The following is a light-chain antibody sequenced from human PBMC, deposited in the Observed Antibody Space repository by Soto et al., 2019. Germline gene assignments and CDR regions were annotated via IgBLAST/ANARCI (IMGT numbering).Light chain of an antibody. CDR2: DAS. Sequence: DIQMTQSPSTLSASVGDRVTITCRASQSISGWLAWYQHKPGKTPKLLIYDASTLESGVPSRFSGSGSGIEFTFTISSLQPDDFATYYCQQYDSLGTFGQGTKVEI. V-gene: IGKV1-5*01. J-gene: IGKJ1*01. CDR1: QSISGW. CDR3: QQYDSLGT.